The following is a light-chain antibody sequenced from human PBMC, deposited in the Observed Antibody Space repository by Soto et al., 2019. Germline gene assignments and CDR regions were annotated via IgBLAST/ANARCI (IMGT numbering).Light chain of an antibody. CDR3: QHGYSTPLT. Sequence: DIQMTQAPSSLSASVGDRVTITCRASQSISTYLHWYQQKPGKAPNLLIYAASTLQSGVPSRFSGSGSGTDSTLTISSLQPEDFSTYFCQHGYSTPLTFCGGTKVDIK. V-gene: IGKV1-39*01. CDR2: AAS. CDR1: QSISTY. J-gene: IGKJ4*01.